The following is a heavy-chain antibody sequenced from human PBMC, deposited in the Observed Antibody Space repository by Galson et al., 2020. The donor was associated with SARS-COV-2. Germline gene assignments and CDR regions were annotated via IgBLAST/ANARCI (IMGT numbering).Heavy chain of an antibody. J-gene: IGHJ4*02. D-gene: IGHD2-21*01. V-gene: IGHV1-18*01. CDR3: ARDVVCGGDCYFFDY. Sequence: ASVKVSCKASGYTFTSYGISWVRQAPGQGLEWMGWISAYNGNTNYAQKLQGRVTMTTDTSTSTAYMELRSLRSDDTAVYYCARDVVCGGDCYFFDYWGQGTLGTVSS. CDR1: GYTFTSYG. CDR2: ISAYNGNT.